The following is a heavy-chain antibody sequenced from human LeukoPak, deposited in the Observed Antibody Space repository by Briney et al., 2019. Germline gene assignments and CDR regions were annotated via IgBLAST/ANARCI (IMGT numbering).Heavy chain of an antibody. V-gene: IGHV3-30*04. CDR1: GFTFSSYA. CDR2: ISYDGSNK. Sequence: GGSLRLSCAASGFTFSSYAMHWVRQAPGKGLEWVAVISYDGSNKYYADSVKGRFTISRDNSKNTLHLQMNSLRAEDTAVYYCARDLYSAYSSGWWNPYYYYGMDVWGQGTTVTVSS. D-gene: IGHD6-19*01. J-gene: IGHJ6*02. CDR3: ARDLYSAYSSGWWNPYYYYGMDV.